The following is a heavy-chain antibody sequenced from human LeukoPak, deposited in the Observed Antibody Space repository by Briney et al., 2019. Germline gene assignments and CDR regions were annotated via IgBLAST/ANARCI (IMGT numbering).Heavy chain of an antibody. Sequence: PGGSLRLSCAASGFTVSSNYMSWVRQAPGKGLEWVSVIYSGGGTYYADSVKGRFTLSRDNSKNTLYLQMNSLRAEDTAVYYCARDDYYDSKLVYWGQGTLVTVSS. CDR1: GFTVSSNY. V-gene: IGHV3-53*01. CDR2: IYSGGGT. J-gene: IGHJ4*02. CDR3: ARDDYYDSKLVY. D-gene: IGHD3-22*01.